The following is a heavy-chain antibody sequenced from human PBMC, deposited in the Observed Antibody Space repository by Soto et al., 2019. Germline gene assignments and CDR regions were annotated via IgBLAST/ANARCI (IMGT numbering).Heavy chain of an antibody. CDR2: ISCGGTNT. V-gene: IGHV3-30-3*01. Sequence: QVQLVESGGGVVQPGKSLRLSCAASGFTFSNYAMHWVRQAPGKGLEWVAVISCGGTNTYYADSMKGRFTISRDSSKTPVYLQLNSLSTEDTAMYPCARDPGNHDHEYSTFDYWGPGSLVTVSS. CDR1: GFTFSNYA. D-gene: IGHD2-8*01. CDR3: ARDPGNHDHEYSTFDY. J-gene: IGHJ4*02.